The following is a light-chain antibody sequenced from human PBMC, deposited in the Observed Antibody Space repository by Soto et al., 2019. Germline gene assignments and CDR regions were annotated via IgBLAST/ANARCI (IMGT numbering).Light chain of an antibody. Sequence: DIVMTQSPASLSVSPGEGVTLSCRASQSVGNDLAWYQQIAGQAPRLLIYGASTRATGVQARFSGSGSGTDFTLTISTLQSEDFAVYYCQQYYNWPPACTFGQGTRVDSK. J-gene: IGKJ1*01. CDR3: QQYYNWPPACT. V-gene: IGKV3-15*01. CDR1: QSVGND. CDR2: GAS.